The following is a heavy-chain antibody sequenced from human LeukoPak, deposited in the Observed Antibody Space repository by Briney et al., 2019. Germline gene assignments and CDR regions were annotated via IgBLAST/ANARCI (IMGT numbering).Heavy chain of an antibody. CDR3: ARSGAYDILTGYSLKLDY. CDR1: GFTFNNYA. V-gene: IGHV3-23*01. D-gene: IGHD3-9*01. CDR2: ISGSGGST. Sequence: GGSLRLSCAASGFTFNNYAMNWVRLAPGKGLEWVSAISGSGGSTYYADSVKGRFTISRDNAKNSLYLQMNSLRAEDTAVYYCARSGAYDILTGYSLKLDYWGQGTLVTVSS. J-gene: IGHJ4*02.